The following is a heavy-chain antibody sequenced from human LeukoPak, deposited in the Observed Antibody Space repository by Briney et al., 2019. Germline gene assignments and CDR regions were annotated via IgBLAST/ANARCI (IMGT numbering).Heavy chain of an antibody. CDR2: ISSSSSYI. Sequence: GGSLRLSCAASGFTFSSYSMNWVRQAPGKGLEWVSSISSSSSYIYYADSVKGRFTISRDNAKNSLYLQLNSLRAEDTAVYYCARVKRAVSGTPIDYWGQGTLVTVSS. D-gene: IGHD6-19*01. CDR1: GFTFSSYS. J-gene: IGHJ4*02. CDR3: ARVKRAVSGTPIDY. V-gene: IGHV3-21*01.